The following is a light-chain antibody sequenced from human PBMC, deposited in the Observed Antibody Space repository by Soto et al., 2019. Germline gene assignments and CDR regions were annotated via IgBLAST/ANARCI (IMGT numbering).Light chain of an antibody. V-gene: IGKV3-20*01. J-gene: IGKJ1*01. CDR1: QNIITK. Sequence: EIVMTQSPATLSVSPGERATLSCRASQNIITKLAWYQQKPGQAPSLLIYGTSSRATGIPDRFSGSGSGTDFTLTISRLEPEDFAVYYCQQYGSSTWTFGQGTKVDIK. CDR2: GTS. CDR3: QQYGSSTWT.